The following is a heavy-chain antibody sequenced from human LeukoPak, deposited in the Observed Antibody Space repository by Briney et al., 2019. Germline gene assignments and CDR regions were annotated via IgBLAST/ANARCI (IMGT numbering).Heavy chain of an antibody. V-gene: IGHV4-34*01. J-gene: IGHJ3*02. CDR3: ARGKADYDFWSGSKTFDAFDI. Sequence: PSETLSLTCAVYGGSFSGYYWSWIRQPPGKGLEWIGEINHSGSTNYNPSLKSRVTISVDTSKNQFSLKLSSVTAADTAVYYCARGKADYDFWSGSKTFDAFDIWGQGTMVTVSP. CDR1: GGSFSGYY. CDR2: INHSGST. D-gene: IGHD3-3*01.